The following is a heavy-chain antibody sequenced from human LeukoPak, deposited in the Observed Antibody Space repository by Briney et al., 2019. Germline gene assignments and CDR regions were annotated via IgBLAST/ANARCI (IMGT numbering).Heavy chain of an antibody. CDR2: ISPRGTHI. J-gene: IGHJ3*01. V-gene: IGHV3-11*05. CDR3: TRDPRIIDV. D-gene: IGHD2-15*01. CDR1: GFTLSDHY. Sequence: GGSLRLSCAASGFTLSDHYMTWIRQSPGGGLEWRSYISPRGTHITYAHPVKRRFTISRDDANNLLSLQLSSLRDDDTDMYYCTRDPRIIDVWGQGTRVSVSS.